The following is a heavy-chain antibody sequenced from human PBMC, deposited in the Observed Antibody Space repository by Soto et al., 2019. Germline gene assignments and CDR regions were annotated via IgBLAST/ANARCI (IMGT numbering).Heavy chain of an antibody. Sequence: EVQLVESGGGLEQPGGSLRLSCAASGFTFSDYDIHWVRQAIGKGLEWVSHIDKSGYTYYSGSVKGRVTISREDGKSSVYLQMNSLRVGDTAVYYCARGHSDGSWLDVWGKGTTVTVSS. J-gene: IGHJ6*04. CDR3: ARGHSDGSWLDV. V-gene: IGHV3-13*01. CDR2: IDKSGYT. CDR1: GFTFSDYD. D-gene: IGHD2-15*01.